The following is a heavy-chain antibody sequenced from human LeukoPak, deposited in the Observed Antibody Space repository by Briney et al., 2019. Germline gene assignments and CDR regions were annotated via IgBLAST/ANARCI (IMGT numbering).Heavy chain of an antibody. D-gene: IGHD1-26*01. CDR3: ARDLGI. V-gene: IGHV3-9*01. CDR1: GFTFDDYA. J-gene: IGHJ3*02. Sequence: PGGSLRLSCAASGFTFDDYAMHWVRQAPGKGLEWVSGIGWNSGGIVYADSVKGRFTISRDNAKKSLYLQMNSLRAEDTAVYYCARDLGIWGQGTMVTVSS. CDR2: IGWNSGGI.